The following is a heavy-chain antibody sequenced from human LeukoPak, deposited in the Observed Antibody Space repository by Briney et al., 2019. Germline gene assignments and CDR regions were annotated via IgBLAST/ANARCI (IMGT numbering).Heavy chain of an antibody. V-gene: IGHV3-30*04. CDR1: GFTFSSYA. Sequence: GGSLRLSCAASGFTFSSYAMSWVRQAPGKGLEWVAVISYDGSNKYYADSVKGRFTISRDNSKNTLYLQMNSLRAEDTAVYYCARDHYDFWSGYSYYFDYWGQGTLVTVSS. CDR2: ISYDGSNK. D-gene: IGHD3-3*01. J-gene: IGHJ4*02. CDR3: ARDHYDFWSGYSYYFDY.